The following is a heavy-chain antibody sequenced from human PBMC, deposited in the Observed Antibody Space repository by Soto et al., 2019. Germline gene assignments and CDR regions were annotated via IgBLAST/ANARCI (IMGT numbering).Heavy chain of an antibody. V-gene: IGHV4-34*01. J-gene: IGHJ5*02. CDR1: GGSFSGYY. CDR3: ARGGRGPRYCSSTSCPGGWFDP. Sequence: QVQLQQWGAGLLKPSETLSLTCAVYGGSFSGYYWSWIRQPPGKGLEWIGEINHSGSTNYNPSLKSRVTISVDTSKNQFSLKLSSVTAADTAVYYCARGGRGPRYCSSTSCPGGWFDPWGQGTLVTVSS. D-gene: IGHD2-2*01. CDR2: INHSGST.